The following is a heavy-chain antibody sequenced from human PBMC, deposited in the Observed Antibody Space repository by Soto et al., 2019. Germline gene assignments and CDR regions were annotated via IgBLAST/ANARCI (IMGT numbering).Heavy chain of an antibody. CDR2: IIPIFGTA. J-gene: IGHJ6*02. CDR3: ARDPLLRERGYSGYARYYYYYGMDV. CDR1: GGTFSSYA. Sequence: SVKVSCKASGGTFSSYAISWVRQAPGQGLEWMGGIIPIFGTANYAQKFQGRVTITADESTSTAYMELSSLGSEDTAVYYCARDPLLRERGYSGYARYYYYYGMDVWGQGTTVTVSS. D-gene: IGHD5-12*01. V-gene: IGHV1-69*13.